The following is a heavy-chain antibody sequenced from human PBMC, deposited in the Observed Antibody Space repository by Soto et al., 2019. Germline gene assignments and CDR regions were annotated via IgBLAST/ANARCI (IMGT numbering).Heavy chain of an antibody. V-gene: IGHV3-49*03. D-gene: IGHD3-9*01. CDR1: GFTFGDYA. J-gene: IGHJ6*02. CDR3: TRYYDILTGWGSHYYYYGMDV. Sequence: GGSLRLSCTASGFTFGDYAMSWFRQAPGKGLEWVGFIRSKAYGGTTEYAASVKGRFTISRDDSKSIAHLQMNSLKTEDTAVYYCTRYYDILTGWGSHYYYYGMDVWGQGTTVTVSS. CDR2: IRSKAYGGTT.